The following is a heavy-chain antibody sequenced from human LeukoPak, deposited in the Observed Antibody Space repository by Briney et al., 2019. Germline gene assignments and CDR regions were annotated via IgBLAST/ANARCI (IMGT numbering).Heavy chain of an antibody. CDR2: INDSGDT. D-gene: IGHD5-12*01. CDR1: GESFSGHY. J-gene: IGHJ4*02. Sequence: SETLSLTCAVYGESFSGHYWTWIRQPPGKGLEWIGDINDSGDTNYNPSLKSRLTLSVDTSKNQFSLKVNSVTAADTAMYYCARAQGTVAIDYWGQGTLVTVSS. CDR3: ARAQGTVAIDY. V-gene: IGHV4-34*01.